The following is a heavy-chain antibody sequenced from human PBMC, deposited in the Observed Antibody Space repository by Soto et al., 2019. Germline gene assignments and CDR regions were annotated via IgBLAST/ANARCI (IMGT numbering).Heavy chain of an antibody. J-gene: IGHJ6*02. D-gene: IGHD3-3*01. CDR3: ARSSGRLRFSEWLSNYYYYYGMDV. V-gene: IGHV3-53*01. Sequence: GGSLRLSCAASGFTVSSNYMSWVRQAPGKGLEWVSVIYSGGSTYYADSVKGRFTISRDNSKNTLYLQMNSRRAEDTAVYYCARSSGRLRFSEWLSNYYYYYGMDVWGQGTTVTVSS. CDR2: IYSGGST. CDR1: GFTVSSNY.